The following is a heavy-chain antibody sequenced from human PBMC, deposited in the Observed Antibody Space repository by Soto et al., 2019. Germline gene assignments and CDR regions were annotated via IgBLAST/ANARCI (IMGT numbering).Heavy chain of an antibody. CDR1: GGSINSADYY. Sequence: GPGPDTTSETLSLTCSVSGGSINSADYYWSWVRQPPGKGLEWIGYIYYSGSTYFNPSLKSRVTISKDTSRNQFSLRLSSVTAADTAVYYCARAIVVTIGGMDVWGQGTTVTVSS. V-gene: IGHV4-30-4*01. D-gene: IGHD5-12*01. J-gene: IGHJ6*02. CDR3: ARAIVVTIGGMDV. CDR2: IYYSGST.